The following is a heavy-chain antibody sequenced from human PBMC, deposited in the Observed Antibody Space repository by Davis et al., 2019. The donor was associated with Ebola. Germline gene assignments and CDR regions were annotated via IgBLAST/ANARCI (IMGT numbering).Heavy chain of an antibody. CDR3: VTSRWFDP. CDR2: ISGYNGNT. V-gene: IGHV1-18*01. CDR1: GYLFPSYG. J-gene: IGHJ5*02. D-gene: IGHD1-1*01. Sequence: AASVKVSCKASGYLFPSYGISWVRQAPGQGLEWMGWISGYNGNTNYAQKFQGRVTVTEDTSTETAYMELTSLKFEDTAIYYCVTSRWFDPWGQGTLVTVSS.